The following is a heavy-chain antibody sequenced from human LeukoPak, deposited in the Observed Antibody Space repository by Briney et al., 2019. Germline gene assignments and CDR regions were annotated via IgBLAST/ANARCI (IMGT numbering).Heavy chain of an antibody. Sequence: PGGSLRLSCAASGVTFSSYSMNWVRQAPGKGLEWVSSISSSSSYIYYADSVKGRFTISRDNAKNSLYLQMSNLRAEDTAVYYCARECARAPNWFDPWGQGTLVTVSS. CDR1: GVTFSSYS. CDR2: ISSSSSYI. V-gene: IGHV3-21*01. J-gene: IGHJ5*02. CDR3: ARECARAPNWFDP.